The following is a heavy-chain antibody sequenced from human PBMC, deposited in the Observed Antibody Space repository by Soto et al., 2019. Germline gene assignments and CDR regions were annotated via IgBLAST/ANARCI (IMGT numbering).Heavy chain of an antibody. CDR3: AKDRPYIGSY. V-gene: IGHV3-30*18. CDR1: GFTFSTFG. J-gene: IGHJ4*02. Sequence: QVQLVESGGGVVQPGRSLRLSCAVSGFTFSTFGMHWVRQAPGKELEWVAVISSDGSIKYYGDSVKGRFTISRDNSKNTLYLQIDSLRAEDTAVYYCAKDRPYIGSYWGQGTLVTVSS. D-gene: IGHD1-26*01. CDR2: ISSDGSIK.